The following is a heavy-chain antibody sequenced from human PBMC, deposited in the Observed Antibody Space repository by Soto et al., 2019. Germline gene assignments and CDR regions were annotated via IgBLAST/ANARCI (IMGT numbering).Heavy chain of an antibody. CDR1: GYTFTGYY. J-gene: IGHJ4*02. V-gene: IGHV1-2*02. Sequence: ASVKVSCKASGYTFTGYYMHWVRQAPGQRLEWMGWINPNSGGTSYAQKFQGRVTMTRDTSISTAYMELSRLRSDDTAVYYCARDLAVNDYFDYWGQRTLVTVSS. CDR3: ARDLAVNDYFDY. CDR2: INPNSGGT. D-gene: IGHD6-19*01.